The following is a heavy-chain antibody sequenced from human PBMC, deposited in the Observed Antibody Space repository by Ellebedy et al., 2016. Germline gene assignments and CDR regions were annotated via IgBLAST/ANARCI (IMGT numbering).Heavy chain of an antibody. J-gene: IGHJ4*02. V-gene: IGHV3-48*01. CDR1: GFTFSTQG. D-gene: IGHD6-25*01. Sequence: GESLKISXAASGFTFSTQGMHWVRQAPGKGPEWISYISGDSSDTEYADSVKGRFTISRDNARDSLFLHMSSLRGEDTAVYYCVRGRAAAEKWGQGIQVTVSS. CDR3: VRGRAAAEK. CDR2: ISGDSSDT.